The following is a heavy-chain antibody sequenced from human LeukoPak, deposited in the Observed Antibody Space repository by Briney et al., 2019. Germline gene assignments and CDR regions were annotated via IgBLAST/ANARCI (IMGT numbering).Heavy chain of an antibody. V-gene: IGHV3-30*18. J-gene: IGHJ4*02. CDR3: AKGIHFSDYYESSGYSVDY. D-gene: IGHD3-22*01. Sequence: GGSLRLSCAASGFTFNSYGMHWVRQSPGKGLEWVAVISHDGSNKYYADSVKGRFTISRDNSKNTLYLQMNSLRAEDTAVYYCAKGIHFSDYYESSGYSVDYWGQGTLVTVSS. CDR2: ISHDGSNK. CDR1: GFTFNSYG.